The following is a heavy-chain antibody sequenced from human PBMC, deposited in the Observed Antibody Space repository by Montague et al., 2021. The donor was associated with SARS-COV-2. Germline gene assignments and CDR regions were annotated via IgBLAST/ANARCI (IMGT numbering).Heavy chain of an antibody. J-gene: IGHJ5*02. CDR2: IYASGST. D-gene: IGHD3-10*01. CDR3: ARGVENYGSGSHRFDP. Sequence: SETLSLTCTVSGGYISSGSYYWSWIRQPAGRGMEWIGRIYASGSTKYNPSLKSRVSISVDTTKNQFSLKLRSVTAADTAVYYCARGVENYGSGSHRFDPWGQGTLVTVSS. V-gene: IGHV4-61*10. CDR1: GGYISSGSYY.